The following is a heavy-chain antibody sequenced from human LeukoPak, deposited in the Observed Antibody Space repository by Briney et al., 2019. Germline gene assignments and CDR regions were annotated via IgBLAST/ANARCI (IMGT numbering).Heavy chain of an antibody. Sequence: SETLSLTCAVYGGSFSGYYWSWIRQPPGKGLEWIGEINHSGSTNYNPSLKSRVTISVDTSKNQFSLKLSSVTAADTAVYYCARESVVAVAAAKYFDYWGQGTLVTVSS. CDR3: ARESVVAVAAAKYFDY. CDR1: GGSFSGYY. D-gene: IGHD2-15*01. V-gene: IGHV4-34*01. CDR2: INHSGST. J-gene: IGHJ4*02.